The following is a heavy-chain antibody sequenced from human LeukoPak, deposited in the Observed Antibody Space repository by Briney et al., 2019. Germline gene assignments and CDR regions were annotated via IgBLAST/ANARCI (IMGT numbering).Heavy chain of an antibody. V-gene: IGHV4-59*01. CDR2: IYYSGTT. CDR3: ARGSIAAAEGSHWFDP. CDR1: GGSISPYY. D-gene: IGHD6-13*01. J-gene: IGHJ5*02. Sequence: SSETLSLTCSVSGGSISPYYWSWIRQPPGKGLEWIGYIYYSGTTNYNPSLQSRVTISVATSKNQFSLKLSSVTAADTAVYYCARGSIAAAEGSHWFDPWGQGTLVTVSS.